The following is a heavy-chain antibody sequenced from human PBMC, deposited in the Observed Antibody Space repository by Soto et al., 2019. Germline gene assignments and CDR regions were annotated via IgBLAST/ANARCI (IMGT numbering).Heavy chain of an antibody. CDR2: IDARSNYI. V-gene: IGHV3-21*02. CDR1: GFRFNSYS. J-gene: IGHJ4*02. D-gene: IGHD1-26*01. Sequence: EVQLVESGGGLVKPGGSLRVSCEASGFRFNSYSMNWVRQAPQKGLEWVSLIDARSNYIYYADSVKGRFTISRDNARNSLYLQMDSLRVEDTAVYYCVIENEMAGATSAFEYWGQGTPVTVSS. CDR3: VIENEMAGATSAFEY.